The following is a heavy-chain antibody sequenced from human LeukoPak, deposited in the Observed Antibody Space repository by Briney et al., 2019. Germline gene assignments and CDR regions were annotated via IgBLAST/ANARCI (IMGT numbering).Heavy chain of an antibody. CDR3: VRDLGRFDS. Sequence: PSETLSLTCTVSGGSISGYNWSWLRQPAGKGLEWIGLIYSSGSTNYNPSLKSRVSMSVDTSQNQFSLRVTSVTAADTAVYFCVRDLGRFDSWGQGALVRVSS. CDR1: GGSISGYN. CDR2: IYSSGST. V-gene: IGHV4-4*07. J-gene: IGHJ5*01.